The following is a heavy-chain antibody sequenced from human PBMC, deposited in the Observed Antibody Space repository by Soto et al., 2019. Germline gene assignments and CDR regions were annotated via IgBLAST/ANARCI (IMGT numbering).Heavy chain of an antibody. D-gene: IGHD3-9*01. Sequence: SQTLSFISCTCWDCFSRHSSSWSCLRHSQSLGLEWLGRTYYRSKWYNDYAVSVKSRITINPGTSKNQFSLQLNSVTPEDTAVYYCARSNHDILTGLDYWGQGTLVTVSS. CDR3: ARSNHDILTGLDY. V-gene: IGHV6-1*01. CDR1: WDCFSRHSSS. CDR2: TYYRSKWYN. J-gene: IGHJ4*02.